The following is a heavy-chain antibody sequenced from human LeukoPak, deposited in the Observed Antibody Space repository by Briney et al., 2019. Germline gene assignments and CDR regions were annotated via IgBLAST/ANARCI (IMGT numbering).Heavy chain of an antibody. V-gene: IGHV4-31*03. J-gene: IGHJ4*02. CDR1: GGSMSSGCYY. Sequence: PSETLSLTCTVSGGSMSSGCYYWSWIRPNPGMGLEWIGYIYYSGSTYYNPSLKSRVTISVDTSKNQFSLKLSSATAADTAVYYCAREGHDYGAYWGQGTLVTVSS. CDR2: IYYSGST. CDR3: AREGHDYGAY. D-gene: IGHD4-17*01.